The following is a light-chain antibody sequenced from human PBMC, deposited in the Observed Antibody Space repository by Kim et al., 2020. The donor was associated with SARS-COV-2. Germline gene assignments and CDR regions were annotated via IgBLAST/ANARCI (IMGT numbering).Light chain of an antibody. J-gene: IGKJ2*01. CDR2: DAS. Sequence: SASVGHRVTIPCRATQGVNNALAWYQQKPGKAPNLLIYDASGLETGVPSRFSGSGFGTDFTLTISSLQPEDSATYFCQQFSQFPYTFGQGTKLEI. V-gene: IGKV1D-13*01. CDR1: QGVNNA. CDR3: QQFSQFPYT.